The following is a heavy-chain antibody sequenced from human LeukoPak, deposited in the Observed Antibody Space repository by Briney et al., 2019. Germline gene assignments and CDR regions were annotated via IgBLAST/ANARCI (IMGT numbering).Heavy chain of an antibody. CDR1: GFTLSTYW. Sequence: GGSLRLSCAASGFTLSTYWTHWVRQAPGKGLVWVSRINSHGTSTNYADSVKGRFTISRDNAKNTLYLQMNSLRAEDTAVYYCVRDQGEGYCSSTSCYGAFDIWGQGTMVTVSS. D-gene: IGHD2-2*01. CDR3: VRDQGEGYCSSTSCYGAFDI. J-gene: IGHJ3*02. V-gene: IGHV3-74*01. CDR2: INSHGTST.